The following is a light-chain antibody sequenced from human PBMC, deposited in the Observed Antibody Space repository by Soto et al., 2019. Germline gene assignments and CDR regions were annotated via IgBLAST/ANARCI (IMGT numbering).Light chain of an antibody. CDR1: QSVSSSY. V-gene: IGKV3D-20*02. Sequence: EIVLTQSPGILSLSPGERATLSCRASQSVSSSYLAWYQQKPGQAPRLLIYGASSRATGIPDRFSGSGSGTEFTLTISSLQSEDFAFYYCQQRANWPITFGQGTRLEIK. CDR3: QQRANWPIT. J-gene: IGKJ5*01. CDR2: GAS.